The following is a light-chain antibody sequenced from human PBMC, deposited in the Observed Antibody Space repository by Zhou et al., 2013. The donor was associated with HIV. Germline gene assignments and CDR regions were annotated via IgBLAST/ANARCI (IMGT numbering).Light chain of an antibody. CDR1: QSVSTN. CDR3: QQYGNSPQT. Sequence: EVVMTQSPATLSASPGDRATLSCRASQSVSTNLAWYQQKPGQAPRLLIYGASSRATGIPDRFSGSGSGTDFTLTISRLEPEDFAVYFCQQYGNSPQTFGQGTKVEI. V-gene: IGKV3-20*01. CDR2: GAS. J-gene: IGKJ1*01.